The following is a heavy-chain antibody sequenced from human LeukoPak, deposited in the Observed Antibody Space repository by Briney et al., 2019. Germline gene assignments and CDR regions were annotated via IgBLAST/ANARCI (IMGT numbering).Heavy chain of an antibody. V-gene: IGHV4-61*01. CDR3: AGGEGNTMLTSLNY. D-gene: IGHD3-10*02. J-gene: IGHJ4*02. Sequence: PSETLSLTCTVSGGSISSNNYYWSWIRQPPGKGLEWIAYIYYSGSTNYNPSLKSRVTISVDTSKNQFSLKLRSVTAADTAVYYCAGGEGNTMLTSLNYWGQGTLVTASS. CDR1: GGSISSNNYY. CDR2: IYYSGST.